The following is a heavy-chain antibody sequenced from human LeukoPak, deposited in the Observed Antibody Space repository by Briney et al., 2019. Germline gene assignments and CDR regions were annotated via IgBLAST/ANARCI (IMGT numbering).Heavy chain of an antibody. V-gene: IGHV3-53*01. CDR3: ARLLYSSGWHGFDP. D-gene: IGHD6-19*01. Sequence: GGSLRLSCTASGFTFGDDGMSWFRQAPGKGLEWVSVIYSGGSTYYADSVKGRFTISRDNSKNTLYLQMNSLRAEDTAVYYCARLLYSSGWHGFDPWGQGTLVTVSS. CDR1: GFTFGDDG. CDR2: IYSGGST. J-gene: IGHJ5*02.